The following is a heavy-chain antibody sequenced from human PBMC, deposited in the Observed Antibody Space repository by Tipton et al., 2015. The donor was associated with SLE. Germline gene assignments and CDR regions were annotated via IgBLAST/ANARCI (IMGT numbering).Heavy chain of an antibody. CDR3: ARQNWDFFDF. V-gene: IGHV4-39*01. CDR2: FYYSGST. Sequence: TLSLTCTVPGGSISSSSYSWGWIRQPPGQELEWIGTFYYSGSTHYNPSLNSRVSISVDSSKNQFSLKLSSVTAADTAVYYCARQNWDFFDFWGQGTLVTVSS. J-gene: IGHJ4*02. D-gene: IGHD7-27*01. CDR1: GGSISSSSYS.